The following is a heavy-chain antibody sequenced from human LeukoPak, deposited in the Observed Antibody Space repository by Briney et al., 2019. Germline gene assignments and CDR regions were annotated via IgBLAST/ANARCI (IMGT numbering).Heavy chain of an antibody. CDR2: IYYSGST. CDR3: ARDSVVAHFDP. V-gene: IGHV4-59*12. J-gene: IGHJ5*02. CDR1: GGSISSYY. D-gene: IGHD2-2*01. Sequence: SETLPLTCTVSGGSISSYYWSWIRQPPGKGLEWIGYIYYSGSTNYNPSLKSRVTISVDTSKNQFSLKLSSVTAADTAVYYCARDSVVAHFDPWGQGALVTVSS.